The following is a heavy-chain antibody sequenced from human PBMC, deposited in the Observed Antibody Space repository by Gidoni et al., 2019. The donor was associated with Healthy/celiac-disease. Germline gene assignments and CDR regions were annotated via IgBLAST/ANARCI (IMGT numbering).Heavy chain of an antibody. CDR3: AKDSPTVESYSSSWYVDFQH. Sequence: EVPLLESGGGLVQHGGSLRLSCAASVFTFSSYAMRCVRQAPGKGLEWVSAISGRGVSTYYADSVKGRFTISRDNSKNTLYRKMNCLRAEYTAVYYCAKDSPTVESYSSSWYVDFQHWGQGTLFTVSS. D-gene: IGHD6-13*01. V-gene: IGHV3-23*01. CDR2: ISGRGVST. CDR1: VFTFSSYA. J-gene: IGHJ1*01.